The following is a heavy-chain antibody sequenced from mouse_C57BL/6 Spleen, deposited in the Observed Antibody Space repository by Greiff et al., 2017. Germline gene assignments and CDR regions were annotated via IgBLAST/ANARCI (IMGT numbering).Heavy chain of an antibody. V-gene: IGHV1-74*01. CDR3: AIWGPYYAMGY. CDR2: IHPSDSDT. CDR1: GYTFTSYW. J-gene: IGHJ4*01. Sequence: QVQLQQSGAELVKPGASVKVSCKASGYTFTSYWMHWVKQRPGQGLEWIGRIHPSDSDTNYNQKFKGKATLTVEKSSSTAYMQLSSLTSEDSAVYYCAIWGPYYAMGYWGQGTSVTVSS.